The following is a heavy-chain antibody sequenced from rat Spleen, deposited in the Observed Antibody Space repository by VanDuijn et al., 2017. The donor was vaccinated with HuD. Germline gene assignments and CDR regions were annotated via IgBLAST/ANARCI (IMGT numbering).Heavy chain of an antibody. Sequence: EVQLVESGGGLVQPGRSLKLSCAASGFTFSDYAMAWVRQAPKKGLEWVATIFYDGSSTYYRDSVKGRFTISRDNAKSTLYLQMDSLRSEDTATYYCSTAGSFTDYYFAGGFDYWGQGVMVTVSS. CDR3: STAGSFTDYYFAGGFDY. D-gene: IGHD1-6*01. V-gene: IGHV5-17*01. J-gene: IGHJ2*01. CDR1: GFTFSDYA. CDR2: IFYDGSST.